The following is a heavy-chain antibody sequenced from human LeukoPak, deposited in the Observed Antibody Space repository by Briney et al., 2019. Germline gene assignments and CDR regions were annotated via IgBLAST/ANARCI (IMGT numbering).Heavy chain of an antibody. CDR2: INPNSGGT. Sequence: ASVTVSCKASGYTFTGYYMHWVRQAPGQGLEWMGWINPNSGGTNYAQKFQGRVTMTRDTSISTAYMKLSSLRSEDTAVYYCAREVVPNYFDYWGQGTLVTVSS. CDR3: AREVVPNYFDY. J-gene: IGHJ4*02. V-gene: IGHV1-2*02. CDR1: GYTFTGYY.